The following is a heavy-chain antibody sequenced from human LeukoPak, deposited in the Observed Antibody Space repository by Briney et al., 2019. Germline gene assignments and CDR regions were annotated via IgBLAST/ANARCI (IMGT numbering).Heavy chain of an antibody. J-gene: IGHJ4*02. CDR1: GASISSYY. Sequence: PSETLSLTCTVSGASISSYYWSWIRQPAGKGLEWIGRIFTSGRTNYNPSLKSRVTISLDKSKNQFSLKMSSVAAADTAVYYCARHRTDYYDSSGYSYYFDNWGQGTPVTVTS. CDR2: IFTSGRT. V-gene: IGHV4-4*07. CDR3: ARHRTDYYDSSGYSYYFDN. D-gene: IGHD3-22*01.